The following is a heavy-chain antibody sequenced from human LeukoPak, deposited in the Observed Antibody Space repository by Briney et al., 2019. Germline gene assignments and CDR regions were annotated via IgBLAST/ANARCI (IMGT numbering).Heavy chain of an antibody. D-gene: IGHD3-22*01. CDR3: AKSSYYDSSGYYREYYFDY. CDR1: GFTFSSYA. V-gene: IGHV3-23*01. Sequence: GGSLRLSCAASGFTFSSYAMSWVRQAPGKGLEWVSAISGGGGSTHYADSVKGRFSISRDNSKNTLYLQMSSLRAGDTAVYYCAKSSYYDSSGYYREYYFDYWGQGTLVTVSS. J-gene: IGHJ4*02. CDR2: ISGGGGST.